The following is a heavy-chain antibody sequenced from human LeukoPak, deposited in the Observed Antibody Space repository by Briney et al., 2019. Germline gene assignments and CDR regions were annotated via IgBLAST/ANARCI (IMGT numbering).Heavy chain of an antibody. CDR1: GFTFSSYG. D-gene: IGHD3-22*01. V-gene: IGHV3-33*01. CDR3: ARSRGYYYESSGYPDY. Sequence: TGGSLRLSCAASGFTFSSYGMHWVRQAPGKGLEWVAAIWYDGSNKYYADSVEGRFTISRDNSKNTLYLQMNSLRAEDTAVYYCARSRGYYYESSGYPDYWGQGTLVTVSS. J-gene: IGHJ4*02. CDR2: IWYDGSNK.